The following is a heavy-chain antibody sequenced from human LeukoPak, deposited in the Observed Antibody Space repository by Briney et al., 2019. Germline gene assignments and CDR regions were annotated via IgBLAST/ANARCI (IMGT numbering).Heavy chain of an antibody. J-gene: IGHJ4*02. CDR1: GGSISSGGYS. Sequence: PSQTLSLTCAVSGGSISSGGYSWSWIRQPPGKGLEWIGYIYYSGSTNYNPSLKSRVTISVDTSKNQFSLKLSSVTAADTAVYYCARAATVYYFDYWGQGTLVTVSS. CDR2: IYYSGST. V-gene: IGHV4-61*08. CDR3: ARAATVYYFDY. D-gene: IGHD4-17*01.